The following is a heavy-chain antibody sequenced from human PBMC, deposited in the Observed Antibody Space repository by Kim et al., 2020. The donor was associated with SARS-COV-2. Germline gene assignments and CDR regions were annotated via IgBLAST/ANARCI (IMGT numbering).Heavy chain of an antibody. CDR3: TREGNLGC. V-gene: IGHV3-7*01. CDR2: IKQDGNDK. D-gene: IGHD6-19*01. J-gene: IGHJ4*02. CDR1: GFTFSSYW. Sequence: GGSLRLSCAASGFTFSSYWMSWVRQAPGKGLEWVAYIKQDGNDKFYVDSVKGRFTISRDNAKNSLYLQMHSLRAEDTAVYYCTREGNLGCWGQGTLVTVAS.